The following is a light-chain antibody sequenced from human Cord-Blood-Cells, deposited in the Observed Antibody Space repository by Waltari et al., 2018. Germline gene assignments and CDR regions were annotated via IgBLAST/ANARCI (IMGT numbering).Light chain of an antibody. CDR3: SSYTSSSTRV. Sequence: QSALTQPASVSGSPGQSITISCTGTSSDVGGYNYVSWYQQHPGKAPKLLIYEVSKRPSGVSSRFSGSKSGNTASLTISGLQAEDEADYYCSSYTSSSTRVFGGGTKLTVL. J-gene: IGLJ3*02. V-gene: IGLV2-14*01. CDR1: SSDVGGYNY. CDR2: EVS.